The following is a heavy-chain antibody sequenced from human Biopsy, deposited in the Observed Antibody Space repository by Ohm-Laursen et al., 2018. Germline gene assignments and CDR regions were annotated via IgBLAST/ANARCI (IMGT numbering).Heavy chain of an antibody. V-gene: IGHV1-69*06. CDR2: INPMFGTA. CDR3: ARSFGVVINFEHNWFDP. J-gene: IGHJ5*02. Sequence: ASVKASSKVSGATFSNYAINWLRQAPGQGLEWMGGINPMFGTAKYAQRFQGRVTITADKSTSTADMELSSLRSDDTAVYYCARSFGVVINFEHNWFDPWGQGTLVTVSS. D-gene: IGHD3-3*01. CDR1: GATFSNYA.